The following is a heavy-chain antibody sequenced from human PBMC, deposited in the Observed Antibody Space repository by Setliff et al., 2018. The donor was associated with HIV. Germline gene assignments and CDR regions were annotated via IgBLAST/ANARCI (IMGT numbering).Heavy chain of an antibody. J-gene: IGHJ4*02. Sequence: SETLSLTCAVYGESLSDYYWSWIRQPPGKGLEWIGEINHNKSSDYNPSLKSRVTMSVDTSKNQFSLKVKSVTAADTAVYYCARQKKSSSGSPNDYGGQGPVVPFSS. CDR2: INHNKSS. D-gene: IGHD3-22*01. V-gene: IGHV4-34*01. CDR1: GESLSDYY. CDR3: ARQKKSSSGSPNDY.